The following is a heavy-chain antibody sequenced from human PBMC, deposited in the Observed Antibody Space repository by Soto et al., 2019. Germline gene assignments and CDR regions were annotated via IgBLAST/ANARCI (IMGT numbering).Heavy chain of an antibody. CDR3: ARSPSSESYLKETDY. J-gene: IGHJ4*02. V-gene: IGHV1-69*02. CDR1: GGTFSSYT. D-gene: IGHD1-26*01. CDR2: IIPILGIA. Sequence: QVQLVQSGAEVKKPGSSVKVSCKASGGTFSSYTISWVRQAPGQGLEWMGRIIPILGIANYAQKFQGRVTITADKSTSTAYMELSSPRSEDTAVYYCARSPSSESYLKETDYWGQGTLVTVSS.